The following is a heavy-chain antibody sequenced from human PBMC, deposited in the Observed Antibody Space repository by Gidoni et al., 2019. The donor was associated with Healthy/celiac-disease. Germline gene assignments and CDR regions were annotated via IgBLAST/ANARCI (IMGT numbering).Heavy chain of an antibody. CDR2: LNDRGST. J-gene: IGHJ5*02. CDR1: GESVGGYY. V-gene: IGHV4-34*01. CDR3: AMGLEDDDVVVGAAKFLDP. D-gene: IGHD2-15*01. Sequence: QVQRQQWGAGLFKPSEPLSLTCAVYGESVGGYYWSWIRQPPGKGLEWIRELNDRGSTNYNPSLKSRVTISVDTSKNQFSLKLSSVTAADTAVYYCAMGLEDDDVVVGAAKFLDPWGQGTLVTVSS.